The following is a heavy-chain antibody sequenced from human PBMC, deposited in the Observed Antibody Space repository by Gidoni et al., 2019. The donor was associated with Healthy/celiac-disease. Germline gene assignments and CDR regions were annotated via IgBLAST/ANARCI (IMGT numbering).Heavy chain of an antibody. Sequence: EVQLVESGGGLVKPGRSLRLSCTASGFTFGGYAMSWFRQAPGTGRAWVGCMRSKAYGGTTEYAASVKGRFTISRDDSKSSAYLQMNSRKTEDTAVYYCTRGGGWELYYFDYWGQGTLVTVSS. J-gene: IGHJ4*02. CDR2: MRSKAYGGTT. D-gene: IGHD1-26*01. CDR3: TRGGGWELYYFDY. CDR1: GFTFGGYA. V-gene: IGHV3-49*05.